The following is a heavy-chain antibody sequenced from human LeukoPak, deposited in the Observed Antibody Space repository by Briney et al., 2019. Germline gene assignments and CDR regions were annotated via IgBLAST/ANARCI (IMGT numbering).Heavy chain of an antibody. V-gene: IGHV4-30-2*01. CDR1: GGSISSGGYS. CDR2: IYHSGST. CDR3: ARSYGSGSYYTPGY. Sequence: SETLSLTCAVSGGSISSGGYSWSWIRQPPGKGLEWIGYIYHSGSTYYNPSLKSRVTISVDRSKNQCSLKLSSVTAADTAVYYCARSYGSGSYYTPGYWGQGTLVTVSS. D-gene: IGHD3-10*01. J-gene: IGHJ4*02.